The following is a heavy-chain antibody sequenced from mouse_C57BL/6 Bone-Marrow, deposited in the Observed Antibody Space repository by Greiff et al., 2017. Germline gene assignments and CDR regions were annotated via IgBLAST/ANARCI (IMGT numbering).Heavy chain of an antibody. CDR1: GFTFSSYA. V-gene: IGHV5-4*03. J-gene: IGHJ2*01. CDR3: ARNGRGYFDY. Sequence: EVNLVESGGGLVKPGGSLKLSCAASGFTFSSYAMSWVRQTPEKRLEWVATISDGGSYTYYPDNVKGRFTIFRDNAKNNLYLQMSHLKSEDTAMYYCARNGRGYFDYWGQGTTLTVSS. D-gene: IGHD1-1*01. CDR2: ISDGGSYT.